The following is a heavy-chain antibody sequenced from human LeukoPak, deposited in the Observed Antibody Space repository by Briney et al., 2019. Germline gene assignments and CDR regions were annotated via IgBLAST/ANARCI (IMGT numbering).Heavy chain of an antibody. V-gene: IGHV4-59*01. D-gene: IGHD3-10*01. J-gene: IGHJ5*02. CDR3: ARNLWEGDYYRNNWFDP. Sequence: PSETLSLTCTVSGASISRCYWSWIRQPPGKALEWIGHISYRGSPNYNPSLNSRVTVSVDTSQSQFSLKLSSVTAADTAVYFCARNLWEGDYYRNNWFDPWGQGILVTVSS. CDR1: GASISRCY. CDR2: ISYRGSP.